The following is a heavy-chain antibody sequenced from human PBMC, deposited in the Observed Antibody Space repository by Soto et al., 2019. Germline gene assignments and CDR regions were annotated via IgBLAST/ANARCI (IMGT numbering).Heavy chain of an antibody. V-gene: IGHV3-53*01. CDR2: VRTNGVI. Sequence: EVQLVESGGGLIQPGESLTVSCAGSGLGGDKMTWVRQAPGKGLQWVALVRTNGVIMYADSVKGRFTVSRDTSRTTQYLHMSSLRVEDTAVYYCARDRVWDGAYDFDYWGQGTLVTVSS. D-gene: IGHD3-16*01. CDR3: ARDRVWDGAYDFDY. CDR1: GLGGDK. J-gene: IGHJ4*02.